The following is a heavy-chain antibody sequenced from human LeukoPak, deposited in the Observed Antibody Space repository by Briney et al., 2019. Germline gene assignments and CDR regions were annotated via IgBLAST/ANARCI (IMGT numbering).Heavy chain of an antibody. CDR2: ISYDGSNK. V-gene: IGHV3-30*18. CDR3: AKDSIYCTNGVCWCPDY. D-gene: IGHD2-8*01. Sequence: GGSLRLSCAASGFTFSSYGMHWVRQAPGKGLEWVAVISYDGSNKYYADSVKGRFTISRDNSKNTLYLQMNSLRAEDTAVYYCAKDSIYCTNGVCWCPDYWGQGTLVTVSS. CDR1: GFTFSSYG. J-gene: IGHJ4*02.